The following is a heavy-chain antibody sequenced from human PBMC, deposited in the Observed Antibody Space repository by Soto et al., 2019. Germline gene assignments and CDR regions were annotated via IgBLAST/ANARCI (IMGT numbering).Heavy chain of an antibody. V-gene: IGHV1-2*04. CDR3: ARAINYDSSGYTTPAAFDI. Sequence: ASVKVSCKASGYTFTGYYMHWVRKAPGQGLEWMGWINPNSGGTNYAQKFQGWVTMTRDTSISTAYMELSRLRSDDTAVYYCARAINYDSSGYTTPAAFDIWGQGTMVTVSS. D-gene: IGHD3-22*01. CDR2: INPNSGGT. J-gene: IGHJ3*02. CDR1: GYTFTGYY.